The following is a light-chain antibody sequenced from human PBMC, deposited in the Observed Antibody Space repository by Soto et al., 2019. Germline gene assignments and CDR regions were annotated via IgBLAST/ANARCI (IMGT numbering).Light chain of an antibody. J-gene: IGKJ2*01. CDR1: QSIQTW. Sequence: DIQMTQSPSTLSASVGDRVTISCRASQSIQTWLAWYQQKPGKAPNLLIFDASDLASGVSSRFSGSGSGAEFTRTISSLQADDFATYYCQQYASYPYTFGRGTRLEIK. V-gene: IGKV1-5*01. CDR3: QQYASYPYT. CDR2: DAS.